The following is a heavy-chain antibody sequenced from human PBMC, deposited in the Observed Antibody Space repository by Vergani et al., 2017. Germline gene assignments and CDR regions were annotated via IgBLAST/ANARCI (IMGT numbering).Heavy chain of an antibody. Sequence: QVQLQESGPGLVKPSETLSLTCTVSGGSISSYYWSWIRQPPGKGLDWIGYIYYSGSTNYNPSLKSRVTISVDTSKNQFSLKLSSVTAADTAVYYCAREGEGELPFDYWGQGTLVTVSS. J-gene: IGHJ4*02. CDR3: AREGEGELPFDY. CDR2: IYYSGST. D-gene: IGHD1-26*01. CDR1: GGSISSYY. V-gene: IGHV4-59*01.